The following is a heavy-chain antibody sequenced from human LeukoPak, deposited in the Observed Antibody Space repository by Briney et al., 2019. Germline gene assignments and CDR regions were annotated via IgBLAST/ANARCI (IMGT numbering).Heavy chain of an antibody. CDR2: ISSSSSYI. D-gene: IGHD3-16*02. Sequence: GGSLRLSCAASGFTFSSYSMNWVRQAPGKGLGWVSSISSSSSYIYYADSVKGRFTISRDNAKNSLYLQMNSLRAGDTAVYYCARALVITFGGVIDYFDYWGQGTLVTVSS. CDR1: GFTFSSYS. J-gene: IGHJ4*02. V-gene: IGHV3-21*01. CDR3: ARALVITFGGVIDYFDY.